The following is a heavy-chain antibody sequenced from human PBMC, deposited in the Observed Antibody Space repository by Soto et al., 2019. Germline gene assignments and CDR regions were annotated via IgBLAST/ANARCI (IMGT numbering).Heavy chain of an antibody. J-gene: IGHJ4*02. D-gene: IGHD4-17*01. CDR3: AKDPRPDGVWDFDY. Sequence: GGSLRLSCAASGFTFSSYTMNWVRQAPGKGLEWVSGINSGGRTYYADSVKGRFTISRDDSKNTLYLQIISLRAEDTAVYYCAKDPRPDGVWDFDYWGQGTLVTVSS. CDR1: GFTFSSYT. CDR2: INSGGRT. V-gene: IGHV3-23*01.